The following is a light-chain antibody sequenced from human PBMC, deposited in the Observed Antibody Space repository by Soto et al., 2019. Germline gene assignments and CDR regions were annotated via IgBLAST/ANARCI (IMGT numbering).Light chain of an antibody. CDR1: NIGSKS. CDR3: QVWDSSSDHRV. J-gene: IGLJ2*01. Sequence: SYELTQPPSVSVAPGQTARLPCGGNNIGSKSVHWYQQRPGQAPMLVIYYNTDRPSGIPERFSGSTSGNTATLTISRVEAGDEADYYCQVWDSSSDHRVFGGGTKLTVL. CDR2: YNT. V-gene: IGLV3-21*04.